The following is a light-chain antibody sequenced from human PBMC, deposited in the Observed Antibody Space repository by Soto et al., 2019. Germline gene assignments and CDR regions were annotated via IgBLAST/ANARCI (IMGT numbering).Light chain of an antibody. Sequence: QSALTQPASVSGSPGQSVTISCTGTSSDIGGYRYVSWYQQRPGKAPKLMIHDVTNRPSGVSDRFSGSKSGNTASLTISGREAEDGADYYCTSCTSDSCVIFGGGTKLTV. J-gene: IGLJ2*01. CDR2: DVT. V-gene: IGLV2-14*03. CDR1: SSDIGGYRY. CDR3: TSCTSDSCVI.